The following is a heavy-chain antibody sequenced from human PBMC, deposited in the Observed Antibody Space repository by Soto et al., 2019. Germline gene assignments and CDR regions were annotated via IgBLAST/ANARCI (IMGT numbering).Heavy chain of an antibody. Sequence: SVQVSCKASGYTFTGYYMHWVRQAPGQGLEWMGWINPNSGGTNYAQKFQGRVTMTRDTSISTAYMELSRLRSDDTAVYCCARVHPDDGDWFDPWGQGTLVTVAS. CDR1: GYTFTGYY. J-gene: IGHJ5*02. D-gene: IGHD3-16*01. V-gene: IGHV1-2*02. CDR3: ARVHPDDGDWFDP. CDR2: INPNSGGT.